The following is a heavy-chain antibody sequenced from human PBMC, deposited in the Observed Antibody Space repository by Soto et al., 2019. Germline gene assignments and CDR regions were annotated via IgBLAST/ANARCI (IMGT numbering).Heavy chain of an antibody. J-gene: IGHJ4*02. Sequence: QLTLKESGPTLVKPTQTLTLTCTFSGLSLNSSGVGVGWIRQPPGKALEWLALISWDDDKRYRPSLKSRLTINKDTSKNQVVLTMTNMDPVDTAPYFCAHGRGYTYVFDYWGQGTLVTVSS. CDR3: AHGRGYTYVFDY. V-gene: IGHV2-5*02. CDR1: GLSLNSSGVG. D-gene: IGHD5-18*01. CDR2: ISWDDDK.